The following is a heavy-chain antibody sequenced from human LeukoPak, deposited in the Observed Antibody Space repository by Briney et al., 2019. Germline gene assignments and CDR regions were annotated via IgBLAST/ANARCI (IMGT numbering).Heavy chain of an antibody. CDR1: GFTFSSSA. D-gene: IGHD6-19*01. CDR3: AKHRVADEYYFDC. J-gene: IGHJ4*02. V-gene: IGHV3-23*01. Sequence: GGSLRLSCAASGFTFSSSAMTWVRQAPGKGLEWISTISGGGGSTNYADSVKGRFTISRDNSKNTLYLQMNGLRGEDTAVYYCAKHRVADEYYFDCWGQGTLVTVSS. CDR2: ISGGGGST.